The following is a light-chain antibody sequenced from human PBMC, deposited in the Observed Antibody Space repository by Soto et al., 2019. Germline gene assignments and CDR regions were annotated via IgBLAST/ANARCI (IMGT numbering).Light chain of an antibody. CDR2: AAS. CDR3: QQTYSTPRGP. V-gene: IGKV1-39*01. Sequence: IQMTQSPSSLSASVGDRVTITCRASESIRNNLNWYQQKPGKAPKLLIYAASTLQSGVPSRFSGGGSGTEFTLTIGSLQPEDFTTYYCQQTYSTPRGPFGQGTKVDIK. J-gene: IGKJ1*01. CDR1: ESIRNN.